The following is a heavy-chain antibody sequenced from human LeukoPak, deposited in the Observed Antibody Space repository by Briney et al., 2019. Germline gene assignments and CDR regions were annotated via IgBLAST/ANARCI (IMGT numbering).Heavy chain of an antibody. J-gene: IGHJ6*02. D-gene: IGHD6-13*01. CDR1: GFTFSSYA. CDR3: VRLYSSNFYYYYGMDV. Sequence: GGSLRFSCSASGFTFSSYAMHWVRQAPGKGLEYVSAISSNGGSTYYADSVKGRFTISRDNSKNTLYLQMSSLRAEDTAVYYCVRLYSSNFYYYYGMDVWGQGTTVTVSS. CDR2: ISSNGGST. V-gene: IGHV3-64D*06.